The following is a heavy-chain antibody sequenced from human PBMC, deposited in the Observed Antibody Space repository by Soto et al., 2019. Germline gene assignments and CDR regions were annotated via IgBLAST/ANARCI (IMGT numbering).Heavy chain of an antibody. CDR2: ISYDGSNK. CDR1: GFTFSSYG. J-gene: IGHJ4*02. Sequence: QVQLVESGGGVVQPGRSLRLSCAASGFTFSSYGMHWVRQAPGKGLEWVAVISYDGSNKYYADSVKGRFTISRDNSKNAMYLQMNSLRAEDTAVYYCAKGAREGYGDYCFDYWGQGTLVTVSS. CDR3: AKGAREGYGDYCFDY. D-gene: IGHD4-17*01. V-gene: IGHV3-30*18.